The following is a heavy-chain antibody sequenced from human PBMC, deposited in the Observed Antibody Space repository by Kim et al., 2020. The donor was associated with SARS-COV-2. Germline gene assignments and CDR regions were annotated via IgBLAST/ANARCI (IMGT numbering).Heavy chain of an antibody. J-gene: IGHJ4*02. CDR2: IYYSGST. CDR1: GGSISSSSYY. CDR3: ARQVVAGLKDFDY. D-gene: IGHD2-15*01. V-gene: IGHV4-39*01. Sequence: SETLSLTCTVSGGSISSSSYYWGWIRQPPGKGLEWIGSIYYSGSTYYNPSLKSRVTISVDTSKNQFSLKLSSVTAADTAVYYCARQVVAGLKDFDYWGQGTLVTVSS.